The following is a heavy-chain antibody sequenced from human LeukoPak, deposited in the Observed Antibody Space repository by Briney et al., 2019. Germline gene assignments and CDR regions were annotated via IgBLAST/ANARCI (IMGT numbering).Heavy chain of an antibody. V-gene: IGHV3-7*01. CDR2: IKQDGSEK. D-gene: IGHD3-3*01. J-gene: IGHJ4*02. CDR3: ARDLSGNYDFWSGYYFDY. Sequence: GGSLRLSCAASGFTFSSYWMSWVRQAPGKGLEWAANIKQDGSEKYYVDSVKGRFTISRDNAKNSLYLQMNSLRAEDTAVYYCARDLSGNYDFWSGYYFDYWGQGTLVTVSS. CDR1: GFTFSSYW.